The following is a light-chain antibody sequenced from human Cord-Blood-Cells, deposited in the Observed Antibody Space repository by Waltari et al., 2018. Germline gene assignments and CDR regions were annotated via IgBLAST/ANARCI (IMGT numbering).Light chain of an antibody. CDR1: RSDVGGYNY. J-gene: IGLJ1*01. CDR3: CSYAGSYTYV. Sequence: QSALTQPRSVSGSPGQSVTISCTGTRSDVGGYNYASWYQQHPGKAPKLMIYDVSKRPSGVPDRFSGSKSGNTASLTISVLQAEDEADYYCCSYAGSYTYVFGTGTKVTVL. V-gene: IGLV2-11*01. CDR2: DVS.